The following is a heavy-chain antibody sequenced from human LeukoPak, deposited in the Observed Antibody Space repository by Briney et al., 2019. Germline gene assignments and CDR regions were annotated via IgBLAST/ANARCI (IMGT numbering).Heavy chain of an antibody. Sequence: GGSLRLSCAASGFTFSNYWMHWVRQAPGKGLLWVSRINSDGINTSYADSVKGRFTISRDNAKNTLNLQMNSLRAEDTAVYYCAKEHGGSSWYEDAFDIWGQGTMVTVSS. D-gene: IGHD6-13*01. CDR1: GFTFSNYW. CDR3: AKEHGGSSWYEDAFDI. V-gene: IGHV3-74*01. CDR2: INSDGINT. J-gene: IGHJ3*02.